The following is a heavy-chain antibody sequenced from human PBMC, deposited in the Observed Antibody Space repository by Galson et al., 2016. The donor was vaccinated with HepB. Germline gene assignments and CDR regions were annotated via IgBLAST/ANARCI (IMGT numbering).Heavy chain of an antibody. J-gene: IGHJ6*02. CDR2: IKTDGSGT. CDR3: VRDFRYGMDV. Sequence: SLRLSCAASEFTFSNYWMHWVRQAPGKGLVWVSRIKTDGSGTSYADSVKGRFTISRDNAKNTLYLQMNSLRAEDTAVYHGVRDFRYGMDVLGQGTTVTVSS. CDR1: EFTFSNYW. V-gene: IGHV3-74*01.